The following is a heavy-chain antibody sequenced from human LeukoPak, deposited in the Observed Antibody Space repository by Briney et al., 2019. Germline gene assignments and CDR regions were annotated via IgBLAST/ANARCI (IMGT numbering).Heavy chain of an antibody. CDR2: ISGGSNNI. D-gene: IGHD1-26*01. CDR3: AKLLRVGTSYYFDY. CDR1: GFTFSSYA. Sequence: PGGSLRLSCAASGFTFSSYAMSWVRQAPGKGLEWVSLISGGSNNIYYADSVKGRFTISRDNFRNALYLQMNSLRAEDTAVYYCAKLLRVGTSYYFDYWGQGTLSPSPQ. J-gene: IGHJ4*02. V-gene: IGHV3-23*01.